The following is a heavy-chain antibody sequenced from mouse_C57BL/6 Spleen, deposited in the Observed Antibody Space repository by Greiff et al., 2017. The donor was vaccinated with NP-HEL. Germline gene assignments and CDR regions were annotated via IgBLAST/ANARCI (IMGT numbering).Heavy chain of an antibody. CDR1: GYTFTTYP. D-gene: IGHD2-3*01. V-gene: IGHV1-47*01. CDR3: ARGSYDGYYVFAY. Sequence: VQLQESGAELVKPGASVKMSCKASGYTFTTYPIEWMKQNHGKSLEWIGNFHPYNDDTKYNEKFKGKATLTVEKSSSTVYLELSRLTSDDSAVYYCARGSYDGYYVFAYWGQGTLVTVSA. J-gene: IGHJ3*01. CDR2: FHPYNDDT.